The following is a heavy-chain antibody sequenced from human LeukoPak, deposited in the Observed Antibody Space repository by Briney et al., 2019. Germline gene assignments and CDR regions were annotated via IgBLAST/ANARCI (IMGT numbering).Heavy chain of an antibody. CDR1: GFIFTSYS. D-gene: IGHD7-27*01. V-gene: IGHV3-30*18. J-gene: IGHJ4*02. CDR2: ISYDGSDK. CDR3: AKVRVPNWGTGYFDY. Sequence: GGSLRLSCTASGFIFTSYSMHWVRQVPGKGLEWVAGISYDGSDKWYEDSVKGRFTISRDNSKNTVYLQMNSLRAEDTAVYFCAKVRVPNWGTGYFDYWGQGTLVTVSS.